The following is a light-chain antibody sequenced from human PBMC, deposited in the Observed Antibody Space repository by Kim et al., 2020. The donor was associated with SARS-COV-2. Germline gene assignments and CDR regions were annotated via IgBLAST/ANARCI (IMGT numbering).Light chain of an antibody. CDR2: KAS. Sequence: ASVGDRSTIACRASPNVYDWLAWFQQKPGKAPHLLISKASTLKSGVPSRFSGSGFGTEFTLTISSLQPDDSATYYCQQYNQFMFTFGQGTKLEI. CDR3: QQYNQFMFT. J-gene: IGKJ2*01. V-gene: IGKV1-5*03. CDR1: PNVYDW.